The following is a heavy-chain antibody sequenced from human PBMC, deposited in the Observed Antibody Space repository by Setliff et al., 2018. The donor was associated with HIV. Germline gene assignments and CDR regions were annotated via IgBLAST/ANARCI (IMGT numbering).Heavy chain of an antibody. CDR1: GYSFTSNW. D-gene: IGHD3-10*01. CDR3: ARLPYYVSGGVFDH. J-gene: IGHJ4*02. CDR2: IYPGDSDA. Sequence: PGESLKISCKGSGYSFTSNWIGWVRQMPGKGLEWMGIIYPGDSDARYSPSFQGRVTISADKTITTAYLQLTSLKASDTAIYYCARLPYYVSGGVFDHWGKGTLVNVSS. V-gene: IGHV5-51*01.